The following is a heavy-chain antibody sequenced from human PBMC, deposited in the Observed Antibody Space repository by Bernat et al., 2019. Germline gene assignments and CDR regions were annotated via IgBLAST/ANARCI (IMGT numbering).Heavy chain of an antibody. D-gene: IGHD5-12*01. CDR3: ASVLVADSDY. CDR1: GFTFSSYA. CDR2: ISYDGSNK. J-gene: IGHJ4*02. V-gene: IGHV3-30-3*01. Sequence: QVQLVESGGGVVQPGRSLRLSCAASGFTFSSYAMHWVRQAPGKGLEWVAVISYDGSNKYYADAVKGRFTISRDNSKHTLYLQMNSLRAEDTAVYYCASVLVADSDYWGQGTLVTVSS.